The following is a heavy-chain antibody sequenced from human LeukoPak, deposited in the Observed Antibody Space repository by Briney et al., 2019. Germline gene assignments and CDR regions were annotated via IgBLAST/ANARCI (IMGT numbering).Heavy chain of an antibody. V-gene: IGHV3-7*01. CDR2: IKKDGSEK. J-gene: IGHJ4*02. D-gene: IGHD3-22*01. CDR1: GFTSSSYW. CDR3: ARLDYYDSSGYPPLDY. Sequence: GGSLRLSCAASGFTSSSYWMSWVRQAPGKGLEWVANIKKDGSEKYNVDSVKGRFTISRDNAKNSLYLQMNSLSAEDTAVYYCARLDYYDSSGYPPLDYGGQGTRVTVSS.